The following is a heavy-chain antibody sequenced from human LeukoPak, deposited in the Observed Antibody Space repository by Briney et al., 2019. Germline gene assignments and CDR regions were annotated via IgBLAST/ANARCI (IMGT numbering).Heavy chain of an antibody. Sequence: ASVKVSCKTSGYTFTDFGVSWVRQAPGQGLEWMGWISAYNGKINYVRRFQGRVTMTTDTSTSTAHMELRSLRADDTAVYYCARDLGSLPGIFFDYWGQGTLVTVSS. D-gene: IGHD2-21*02. CDR1: GYTFTDFG. V-gene: IGHV1-18*04. CDR2: ISAYNGKI. CDR3: ARDLGSLPGIFFDY. J-gene: IGHJ4*02.